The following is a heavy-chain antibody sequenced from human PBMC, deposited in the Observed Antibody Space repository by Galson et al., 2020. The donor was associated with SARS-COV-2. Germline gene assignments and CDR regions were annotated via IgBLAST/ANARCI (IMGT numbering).Heavy chain of an antibody. D-gene: IGHD6-13*01. Sequence: GESLKLSCAASGFPFSTYSMNWVRLAPGKGLEWVSSISTSSSYTYSADSVKGRFTISRDNAKNSVYLQMTSLRAEDTAVCYCASPYLAAASFLGACDRWGRGARVTVSA. J-gene: IGHJ3*01. CDR2: ISTSSSYT. CDR3: ASPYLAAASFLGACDR. V-gene: IGHV3-21*01. CDR1: GFPFSTYS.